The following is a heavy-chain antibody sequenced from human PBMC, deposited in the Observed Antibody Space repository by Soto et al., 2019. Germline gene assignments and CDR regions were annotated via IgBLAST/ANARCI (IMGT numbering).Heavy chain of an antibody. J-gene: IGHJ4*02. D-gene: IGHD1-1*01. Sequence: ASVKVSCKASGYTFTDYYIHWVRQAPGQGLEWMGWINPTGGGTNYAQKFRGRVTMTRDTSTSTAYLELSRLTSDDTAVFYCARSVRSRYLYNNYSMDDWGQGTPVTVSS. CDR2: INPTGGGT. CDR3: ARSVRSRYLYNNYSMDD. CDR1: GYTFTDYY. V-gene: IGHV1-2*02.